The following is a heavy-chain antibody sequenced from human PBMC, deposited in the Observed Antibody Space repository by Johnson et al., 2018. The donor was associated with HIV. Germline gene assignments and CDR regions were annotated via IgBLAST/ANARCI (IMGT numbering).Heavy chain of an antibody. CDR2: IKQDGSEK. CDR3: ARGGRGRTDYYDSSGSQDAFDI. V-gene: IGHV3-7*05. CDR1: GFTFSSYW. Sequence: VQLVESGGGLVQPGGSLRLSCAASGFTFSSYWMSWVRQAPGKGLEWVANIKQDGSEKYYVDSVKGRFTISRDNAKNSLYLQMNSLRAEDTAVYYCARGGRGRTDYYDSSGSQDAFDIWGQGTMVTVSS. D-gene: IGHD3-22*01. J-gene: IGHJ3*02.